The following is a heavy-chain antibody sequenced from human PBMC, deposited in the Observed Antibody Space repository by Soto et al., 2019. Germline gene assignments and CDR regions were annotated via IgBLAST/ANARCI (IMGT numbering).Heavy chain of an antibody. D-gene: IGHD3-10*01. CDR2: ISYDGSNK. V-gene: IGHV3-30*18. CDR3: VKDMSYDGSGGQAFDN. CDR1: GFTFITYG. Sequence: GGSLRLSCAASGFTFITYGMHWVLQAPGKGLEWVAVISYDGSNKYYADSVKGRFTISRDNSKNTLFLQMNSLRAEDTAVYYCVKDMSYDGSGGQAFDNWGQGTLVTVSS. J-gene: IGHJ4*02.